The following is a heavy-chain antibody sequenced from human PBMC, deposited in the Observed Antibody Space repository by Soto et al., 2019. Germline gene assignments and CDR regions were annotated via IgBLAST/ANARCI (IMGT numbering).Heavy chain of an antibody. Sequence: ASVKVSCKASGYTFTSYDINWVRQATGQGLEWMGWMNPNSGNTGYAQKFQGRVTMTRNTSISTAYMELSSLRSEDTAVYYCARGFDWSDHYYYGMDVWGQGTTVTVSS. CDR1: GYTFTSYD. V-gene: IGHV1-8*01. D-gene: IGHD3-9*01. J-gene: IGHJ6*02. CDR3: ARGFDWSDHYYYGMDV. CDR2: MNPNSGNT.